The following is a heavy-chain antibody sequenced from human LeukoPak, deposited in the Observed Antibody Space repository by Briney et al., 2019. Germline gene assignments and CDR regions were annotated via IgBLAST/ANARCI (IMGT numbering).Heavy chain of an antibody. D-gene: IGHD3-22*01. CDR3: ARLPSSGYYPFDY. V-gene: IGHV1-2*02. CDR2: INPNTGGT. J-gene: IGHJ4*02. CDR1: GYTFTGYY. Sequence: ASVKVSCKASGYTFTGYYMHWVRRAPGKGLEWVGWINPNTGGTNYAQKFQGRVTMTRDTSISTAYMELRRLRSDDTAVYYCARLPSSGYYPFDYWGQGTLVTVSS.